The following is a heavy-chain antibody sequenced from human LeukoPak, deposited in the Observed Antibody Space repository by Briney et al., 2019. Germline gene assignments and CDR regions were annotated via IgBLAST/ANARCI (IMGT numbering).Heavy chain of an antibody. CDR1: GYTFSSYG. D-gene: IGHD2-15*01. J-gene: IGHJ6*02. CDR3: AKDLSYCSGGTCYTSRYYGMDV. V-gene: IGHV1-18*01. CDR2: ISGYNGNS. Sequence: GASVKVSCKASGYTFSSYGITWVRQAPGQGLEWMGWISGYNGNSHYAQKLQGRVTMTTDTSTSTAYMELRSLKSDDTAVYYCAKDLSYCSGGTCYTSRYYGMDVWGQGTTVTVSS.